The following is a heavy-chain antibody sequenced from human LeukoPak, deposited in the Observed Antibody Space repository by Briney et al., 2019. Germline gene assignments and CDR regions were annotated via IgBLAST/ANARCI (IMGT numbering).Heavy chain of an antibody. CDR2: IDEDGRTT. J-gene: IGHJ4*02. Sequence: QPGGSARLSCAASGFTFRKYWMHWVRQAPGKGLVWVSRIDEDGRTTNYADPVKGRFTISRDNARDALFLQMNGLRVEDTAVYYCVRDLAGADGYWGQGTPVTVSS. V-gene: IGHV3-74*01. CDR1: GFTFRKYW. CDR3: VRDLAGADGY. D-gene: IGHD6-13*01.